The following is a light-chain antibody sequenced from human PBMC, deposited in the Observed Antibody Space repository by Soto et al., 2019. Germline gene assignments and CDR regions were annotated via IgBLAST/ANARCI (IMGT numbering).Light chain of an antibody. CDR1: SSDIGGYIY. V-gene: IGLV2-14*01. J-gene: IGLJ1*01. CDR2: EVS. CDR3: CSFAGSYSYV. Sequence: QSVLTQPASVSASPGQSITISCTGTSSDIGGYIYVSWYQHHPGKAPRLMIYEVSSRPSGVSNRFSGSKSGNTASLTISGLRAEDEAAYSCCSFAGSYSYVFGSGTKLTVL.